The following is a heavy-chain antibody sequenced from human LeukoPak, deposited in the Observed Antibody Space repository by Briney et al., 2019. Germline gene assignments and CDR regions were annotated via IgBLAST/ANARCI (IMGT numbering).Heavy chain of an antibody. CDR2: IKQDGSEK. CDR3: ARHMASDY. D-gene: IGHD2-21*01. CDR1: GFTFSNAW. V-gene: IGHV3-7*01. J-gene: IGHJ4*02. Sequence: PGGSLRLSCAASGFTFSNAWMSWVRQAPGKGLEWVANIKQDGSEKYYVDSVKGRFTISRDNAKNSLYLQMNSLRAEDTAVYYCARHMASDYWGQGTLVIVSS.